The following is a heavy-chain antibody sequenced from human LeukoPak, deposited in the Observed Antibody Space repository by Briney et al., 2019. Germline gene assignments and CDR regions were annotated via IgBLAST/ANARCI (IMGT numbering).Heavy chain of an antibody. V-gene: IGHV3-21*01. CDR3: ARPRDGYNPPNY. CDR2: ISSSSSYI. J-gene: IGHJ4*02. Sequence: GGSLRLSCAASGFTFSSYSMNWVRQAPGKGLEWVSSISSSSSYIYYADSVKGRFTISRANAKNSLYLQMNSLRAEDTAVYYCARPRDGYNPPNYWGQGTLVTVSS. D-gene: IGHD5-24*01. CDR1: GFTFSSYS.